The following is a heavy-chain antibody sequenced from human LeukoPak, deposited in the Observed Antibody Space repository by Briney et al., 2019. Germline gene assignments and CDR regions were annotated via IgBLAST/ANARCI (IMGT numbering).Heavy chain of an antibody. V-gene: IGHV1-18*01. CDR2: ISAYNGNT. J-gene: IGHJ3*02. CDR3: ARDTIMITFGGVIVMGAFDI. Sequence: ASVKVSCKASGYTFTSYGISWVRQAPGQPLEWMGGISAYNGNTNYAQKLQGRVTMTTDTSTSTAYMELRSLRSGDTAVYYCARDTIMITFGGVIVMGAFDIGGQGTMVTVSS. D-gene: IGHD3-16*02. CDR1: GYTFTSYG.